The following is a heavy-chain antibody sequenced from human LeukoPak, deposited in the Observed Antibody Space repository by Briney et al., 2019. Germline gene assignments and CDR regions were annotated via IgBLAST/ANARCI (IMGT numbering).Heavy chain of an antibody. CDR3: ATYPLSGYWYYFHY. J-gene: IGHJ4*02. CDR1: GYTFIVYY. Sequence: ASVKVSCKASGYTFIVYYVHWVRQAPGQGLEWMGWINPNSGGTNYAQKFQGRVTMTRDTSISTAYMELSRLRSDDTAVYYCATYPLSGYWYYFHYWGQGTLVTVSS. CDR2: INPNSGGT. D-gene: IGHD3-22*01. V-gene: IGHV1-2*02.